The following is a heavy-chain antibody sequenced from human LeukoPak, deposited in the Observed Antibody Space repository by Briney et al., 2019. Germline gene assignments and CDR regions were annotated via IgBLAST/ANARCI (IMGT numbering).Heavy chain of an antibody. D-gene: IGHD6-6*01. V-gene: IGHV3-7*03. J-gene: IGHJ4*02. CDR2: IKQDGSEK. CDR1: GFTFGSYW. Sequence: GGSLRLSCAASGFTFGSYWMSWVRQAPWKGLEWVANIKQDGSEKYYVDSVKGRFTISRDNAENSLSLQMSSLRAEDTAVYYCASAGGDSRSPLPFYYWGQGTLVTVSS. CDR3: ASAGGDSRSPLPFYY.